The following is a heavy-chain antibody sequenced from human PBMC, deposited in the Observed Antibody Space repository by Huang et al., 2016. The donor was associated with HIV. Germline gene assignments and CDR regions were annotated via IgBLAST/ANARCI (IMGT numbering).Heavy chain of an antibody. CDR1: GGTFSTYD. CDR2: IIPIFGTA. D-gene: IGHD6-6*01. CDR3: ARGRTRSSLYDSYYGLDV. V-gene: IGHV1-69*01. Sequence: QVQLVQSGAEVKKPGSSVKVSCKASGGTFSTYDISWVRQAPGQGLEWMGGIIPIFGTANYAHKVHGTVTITADEFTSTAYMELSSLRSEDTALYYCARGRTRSSLYDSYYGLDVWGQGTTVTVSS. J-gene: IGHJ6*02.